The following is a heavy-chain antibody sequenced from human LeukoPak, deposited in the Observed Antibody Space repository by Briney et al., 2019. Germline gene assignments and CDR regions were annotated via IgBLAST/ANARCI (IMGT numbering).Heavy chain of an antibody. CDR1: GGSISSDGYS. D-gene: IGHD3-22*01. CDR2: IYHSGSS. Sequence: SETLSLTCAVSGGSISSDGYSWRWLRQSPGKGLEWIGYIYHSGSSYYNPSLKGRVTISVDRSKSQFSLKLSSVTAADTAVYYCARSHYDSSGSPIFGLGVDYWGQGTLVTVSS. J-gene: IGHJ4*02. CDR3: ARSHYDSSGSPIFGLGVDY. V-gene: IGHV4-30-2*06.